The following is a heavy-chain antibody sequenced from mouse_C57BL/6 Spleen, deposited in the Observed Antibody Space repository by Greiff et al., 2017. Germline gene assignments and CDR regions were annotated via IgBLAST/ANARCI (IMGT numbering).Heavy chain of an antibody. CDR2: ISAGGSYT. CDR1: GFTFSSYA. D-gene: IGHD3-3*01. Sequence: EVKLVESGGGLVKPGGSLKLSCAASGFTFSSYAMSWVRQTPEKRLEWVATISAGGSYTYYPDNVKGRFTISRDNAKNNLYLQMSHLKSEDTAMYYCARDREGHYFDYWGQGTTLTVSS. J-gene: IGHJ2*01. V-gene: IGHV5-4*01. CDR3: ARDREGHYFDY.